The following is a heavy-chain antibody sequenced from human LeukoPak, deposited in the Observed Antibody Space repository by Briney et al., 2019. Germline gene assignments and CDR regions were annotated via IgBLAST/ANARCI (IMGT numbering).Heavy chain of an antibody. CDR3: ARPLQYSGRGYPLRY. D-gene: IGHD1-26*01. Sequence: GASVKVSCKASGYTFTVYYMHWVRQAPGQGLEWMGWINPNSGDTNYAQKFQGRVTMTRDTSINTAYMELSRLRSDDTAVYYCARPLQYSGRGYPLRYWGQGTLVTVSS. V-gene: IGHV1-2*02. CDR2: INPNSGDT. CDR1: GYTFTVYY. J-gene: IGHJ4*02.